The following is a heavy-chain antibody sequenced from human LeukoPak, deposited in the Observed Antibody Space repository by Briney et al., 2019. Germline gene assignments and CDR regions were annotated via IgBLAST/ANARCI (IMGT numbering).Heavy chain of an antibody. D-gene: IGHD3-10*01. CDR3: AREFHGSGSYYYYYYYMDV. J-gene: IGHJ6*03. Sequence: GASVKVSCKASGYTLTGYDMHWVRQAPGQGLEWMGRINPNSGGTNYAQKFQGRVTMTRDTSISTAYMELSRLRSDDTAVYYCAREFHGSGSYYYYYYYMDVWGKGTTVTVSS. CDR2: INPNSGGT. CDR1: GYTLTGYD. V-gene: IGHV1-2*06.